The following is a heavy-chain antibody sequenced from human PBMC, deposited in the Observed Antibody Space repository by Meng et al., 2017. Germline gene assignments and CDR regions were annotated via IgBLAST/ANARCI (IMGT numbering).Heavy chain of an antibody. CDR2: IIPIFGTA. V-gene: IGHV1-69*06. CDR3: ARSRDDGEEYYYDSSGYYGFDY. Sequence: SVKVSCKASGYTFTSYDINWVRQAPGQGLEWMGGIIPIFGTANYAQKFQGRVTITADKSTSTAYMELSSLRSEDTAVYYCARSRDDGEEYYYDSSGYYGFDYWGQGTLVTVSS. J-gene: IGHJ4*02. D-gene: IGHD3-22*01. CDR1: GYTFTSYD.